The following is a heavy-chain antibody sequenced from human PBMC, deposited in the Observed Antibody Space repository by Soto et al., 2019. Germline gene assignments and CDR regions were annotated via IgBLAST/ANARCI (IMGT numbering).Heavy chain of an antibody. CDR3: AKDLGSSGWEYFDH. V-gene: IGHV3-30*18. D-gene: IGHD6-19*01. CDR1: GFTFGSFA. Sequence: QLVESGGGVVQPGKSLRLSYAGSGFTFGSFAMHWVRQAPGKGLEWVAVISFHGRHQYYADSVKGRFTISRDNSNNTVYLQLSSLRLEDTAVYDCAKDLGSSGWEYFDHWGQGTLVTVSS. J-gene: IGHJ4*02. CDR2: ISFHGRHQ.